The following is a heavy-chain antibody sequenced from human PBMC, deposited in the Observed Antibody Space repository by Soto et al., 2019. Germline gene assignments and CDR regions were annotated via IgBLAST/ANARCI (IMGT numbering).Heavy chain of an antibody. V-gene: IGHV4-4*02. CDR1: GGSISSSNW. J-gene: IGHJ4*02. D-gene: IGHD6-13*01. Sequence: QVQLQESGPGLVKPSGTLSLTCAVSGGSISSSNWWSWVRQPPGKGLEWIGEIYHSGSTNYNPSLKRRVTIAVDKSTNQCSLKLSSVTAADTAVYYCARAAAAGTTLDYWGQGTLVTVSS. CDR3: ARAAAAGTTLDY. CDR2: IYHSGST.